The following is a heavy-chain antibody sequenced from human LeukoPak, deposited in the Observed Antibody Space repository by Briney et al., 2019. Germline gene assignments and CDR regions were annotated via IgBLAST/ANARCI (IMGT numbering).Heavy chain of an antibody. CDR3: AQKYSSSSGSWFDP. CDR2: ISSSSSYI. Sequence: GGSLRLSCAASGFTFSSYSMNWVRQAPGKGLEWVSSISSSSSYIYYADSVKGRFTISRDNAKNSLYLQMNSLRAEDTAVYYCAQKYSSSSGSWFDPWGEGTLVTVSS. V-gene: IGHV3-21*01. CDR1: GFTFSSYS. J-gene: IGHJ5*02. D-gene: IGHD6-6*01.